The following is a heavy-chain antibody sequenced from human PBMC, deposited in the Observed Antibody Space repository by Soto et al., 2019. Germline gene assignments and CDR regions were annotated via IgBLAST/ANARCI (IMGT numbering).Heavy chain of an antibody. CDR2: IFHSGST. V-gene: IGHV4-59*08. CDR1: GGSIRNYY. J-gene: IGHJ6*02. CDR3: ARTSPRYGMDV. Sequence: QVQLQESGPGLVKPSETLSLSCTVSGGSIRNYYWTWIRQPPGKGLEWIGYIFHSGSTNYNPSLKSRVTISVDTSKNQFSMKLSAVTAAATAVYYCARTSPRYGMDVWGQGTTVTVSS.